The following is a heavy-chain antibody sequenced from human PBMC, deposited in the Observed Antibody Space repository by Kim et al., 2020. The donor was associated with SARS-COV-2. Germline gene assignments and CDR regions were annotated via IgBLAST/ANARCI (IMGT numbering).Heavy chain of an antibody. CDR1: GFTFSSYA. Sequence: GGSLRLSCAASGFTFSSYAMHWVRQAPGKGLEWVAVISYDGSNKYYADSVKGRFTISRDNSKNTLYLQMNSLRAEDTAVYYCARDQDRGYSGYDTSYYYYGMDVWGQGTTVTVSS. D-gene: IGHD5-12*01. CDR3: ARDQDRGYSGYDTSYYYYGMDV. V-gene: IGHV3-30-3*01. J-gene: IGHJ6*02. CDR2: ISYDGSNK.